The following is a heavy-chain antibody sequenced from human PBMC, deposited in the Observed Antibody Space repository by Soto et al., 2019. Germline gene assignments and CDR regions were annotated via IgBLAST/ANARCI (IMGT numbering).Heavy chain of an antibody. Sequence: LKISCKGSGYSFTSYWISWVRQMPGKGLEWMGRIDPSDSYTNYSPSFQGHVTISADKSISTAYLQWSSLKASDTAMYYCASTESPKSYYYGSGSYYTHHYYYGMDVWGQGTTVTVSS. V-gene: IGHV5-10-1*01. J-gene: IGHJ6*02. CDR3: ASTESPKSYYYGSGSYYTHHYYYGMDV. D-gene: IGHD3-10*01. CDR1: GYSFTSYW. CDR2: IDPSDSYT.